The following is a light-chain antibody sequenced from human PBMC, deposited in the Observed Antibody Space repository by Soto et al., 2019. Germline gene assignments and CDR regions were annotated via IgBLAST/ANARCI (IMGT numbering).Light chain of an antibody. CDR2: GAS. V-gene: IGKV3-15*01. J-gene: IGKJ1*01. CDR1: QSVSVD. Sequence: EIVMTQSPATLSVSPGERATLSCRASQSVSVDLAWYQQRPGQSPRLLVYGASARASGIPARFSGSGSGTEFTLSISSLQSEDFVVYYCHQYNTWPPTFGQGTKVEV. CDR3: HQYNTWPPT.